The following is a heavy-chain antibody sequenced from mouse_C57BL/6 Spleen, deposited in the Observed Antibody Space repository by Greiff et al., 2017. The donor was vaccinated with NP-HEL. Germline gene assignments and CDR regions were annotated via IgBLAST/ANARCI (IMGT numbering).Heavy chain of an antibody. CDR2: ILPGGGST. CDR1: GYTFTGYW. J-gene: IGHJ4*01. V-gene: IGHV1-9*01. Sequence: LVESGAELMKPGASVKLSCKATGYTFTGYWIEWVKQRPGHGLEWIGEILPGGGSTNYNEKFKGKATFTADKSSNTAYMQLSSLTTEDSAIYYCASGGYYDAMDYWGQGTSVTVSS. D-gene: IGHD2-2*01. CDR3: ASGGYYDAMDY.